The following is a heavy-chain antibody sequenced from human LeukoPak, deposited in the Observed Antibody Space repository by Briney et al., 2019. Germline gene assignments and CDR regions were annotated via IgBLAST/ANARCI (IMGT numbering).Heavy chain of an antibody. Sequence: AGGSLRLSCAASGFTFSDYAMHWVRQGPGKGLEWVAVISYDGRQKYYGDSVKGRFTISRDNAKNSLYLQMNSLRAEDTAVYYCARADVKYWGQGTLVTVSS. CDR1: GFTFSDYA. CDR3: ARADVKY. CDR2: ISYDGRQK. V-gene: IGHV3-30-3*01. J-gene: IGHJ4*02.